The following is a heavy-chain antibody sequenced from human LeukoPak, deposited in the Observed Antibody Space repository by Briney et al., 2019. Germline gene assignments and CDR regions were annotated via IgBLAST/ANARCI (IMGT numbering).Heavy chain of an antibody. D-gene: IGHD6-6*01. CDR2: IYYSGST. CDR1: GGSISSSSYY. J-gene: IGHJ4*02. V-gene: IGHV4-39*01. Sequence: PSETLSLTCTVSGGSISSSSYYWGWIRQPPGKGLEWIGSIYYSGSTYYNPSLKSRVTISVDTSKNQFSLKLSSVTAADAAVYYCARLILAARPDYWGQGTLVTVSS. CDR3: ARLILAARPDY.